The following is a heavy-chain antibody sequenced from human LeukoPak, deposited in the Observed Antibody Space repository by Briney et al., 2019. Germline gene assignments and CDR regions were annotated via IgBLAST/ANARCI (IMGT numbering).Heavy chain of an antibody. CDR1: GYTFTSYG. J-gene: IGHJ5*02. CDR2: ISAYNGNT. CDR3: ARTPLIAAAGGMDWFDP. V-gene: IGHV1-18*01. Sequence: ASVKVSCKASGYTFTSYGISWVRQAPGQGLEWMGWISAYNGNTNYAQKLQGRVTMTTDTSTSTAYMELRSLRSDDTAVYYCARTPLIAAAGGMDWFDPWGQGTLVTVSS. D-gene: IGHD6-13*01.